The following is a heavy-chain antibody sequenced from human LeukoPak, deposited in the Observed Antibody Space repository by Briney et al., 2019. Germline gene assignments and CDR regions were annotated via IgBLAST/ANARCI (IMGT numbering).Heavy chain of an antibody. CDR2: IYHSGST. CDR1: GGSISSSNW. Sequence: SETLSLTCAVSGGSISSSNWWSWVRQPPGKGLEWIGEIYHSGSTNYNPSLKSRVTISVDTSKNQFSLKLSSVTAADTAVYYCARRRGGSRYYYYYYMDVWGKGTTVTISS. J-gene: IGHJ6*03. V-gene: IGHV4-4*02. CDR3: ARRRGGSRYYYYYYMDV. D-gene: IGHD2-15*01.